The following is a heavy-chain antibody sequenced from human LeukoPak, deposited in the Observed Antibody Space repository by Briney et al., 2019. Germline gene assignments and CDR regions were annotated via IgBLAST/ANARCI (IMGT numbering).Heavy chain of an antibody. V-gene: IGHV3-7*01. Sequence: GGSLRLSCAASGFIFSSYWMAWVRQAPGKGLEWVANIKEDGSEKNYVDSVKGRFTISRDNARNSLYLQMNSLRAEDTAVYYCARDRGKGYYDSSGYTKGTYYFDYWGQGTLVTVSS. CDR3: ARDRGKGYYDSSGYTKGTYYFDY. D-gene: IGHD3-22*01. J-gene: IGHJ4*02. CDR2: IKEDGSEK. CDR1: GFIFSSYW.